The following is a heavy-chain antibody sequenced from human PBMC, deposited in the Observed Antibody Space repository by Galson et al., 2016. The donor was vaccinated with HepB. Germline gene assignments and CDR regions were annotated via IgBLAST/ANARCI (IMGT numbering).Heavy chain of an antibody. J-gene: IGHJ4*02. CDR2: IYFTGNT. CDR1: GASINDSF. CDR3: ARLAKTFLVYYFDF. Sequence: SETLSLTCSVSGASINDSFWGWVRQPPGKGLEWIGYIYFTGNTNYSPSLKSRVTISVDTSKSQFSLNLTSVTAADTAVYYCARLAKTFLVYYFDFWGQGTPATVSS. V-gene: IGHV4-59*01. D-gene: IGHD3-3*02.